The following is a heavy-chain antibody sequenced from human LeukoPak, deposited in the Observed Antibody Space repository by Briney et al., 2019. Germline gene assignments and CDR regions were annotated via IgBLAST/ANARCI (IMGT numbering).Heavy chain of an antibody. J-gene: IGHJ4*02. CDR3: ARSRWERTTSSFDY. D-gene: IGHD1-26*01. V-gene: IGHV1-69*05. CDR1: GGTFSSYA. CDR2: IIPIFGTA. Sequence: SVKVSCKASGGTFSSYAISWVRQAPGQGLEWMGGIIPIFGTANYAQKFQGRVTITTDESTSTAYMELSSLRSEDTAVYYCARSRWERTTSSFDYWGQGTLVSVSS.